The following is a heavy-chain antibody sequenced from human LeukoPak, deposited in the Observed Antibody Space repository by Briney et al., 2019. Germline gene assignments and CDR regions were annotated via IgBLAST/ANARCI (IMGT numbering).Heavy chain of an antibody. CDR1: GFTFTSYS. J-gene: IGHJ4*02. CDR2: ISGGGGSI. CDR3: AKGGKWDVTPFDY. V-gene: IGHV3-23*01. Sequence: GGSLRLSCAASGFTFTSYSMNWVRQAPGKGLEWVSTISGGGGSIYYADSVKGRFTISRDNSKNTLYLQVNSLRAEDTAVYYCAKGGKWDVTPFDYWGQGTLVTVSS. D-gene: IGHD1-26*01.